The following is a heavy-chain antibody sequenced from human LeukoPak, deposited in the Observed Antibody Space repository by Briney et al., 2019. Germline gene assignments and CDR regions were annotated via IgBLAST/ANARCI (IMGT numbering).Heavy chain of an antibody. Sequence: PSETLSLTCTVSGGSISSSSYYWGWIRQPPGKGLEWIGSIYYSGSTYYNPSLKSRVTISVDTSKNQFSLQLNSVTPEDTAVYYCARGRDWFDPWGQGTLVTVSS. J-gene: IGHJ5*02. CDR3: ARGRDWFDP. V-gene: IGHV4-39*01. D-gene: IGHD1-26*01. CDR1: GGSISSSSYY. CDR2: IYYSGST.